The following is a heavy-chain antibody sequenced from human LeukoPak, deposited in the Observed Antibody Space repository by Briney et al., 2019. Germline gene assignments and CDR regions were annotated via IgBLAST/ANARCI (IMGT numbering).Heavy chain of an antibody. V-gene: IGHV3-21*01. J-gene: IGHJ4*02. CDR3: ASTPLKIQPAA. Sequence: GGSLRLSCAASGFTFSSFSMNWVRQAPGKGLEWVSSISPSGSLISYADSVKGRFTISRDNTNNSVYLQMSSLRVEDTGIYYCASTPLKIQPAAWGQGTLVAVSS. CDR2: ISPSGSLI. CDR1: GFTFSSFS. D-gene: IGHD5-18*01.